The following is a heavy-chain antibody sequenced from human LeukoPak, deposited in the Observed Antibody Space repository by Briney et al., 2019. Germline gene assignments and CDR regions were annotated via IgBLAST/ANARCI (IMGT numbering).Heavy chain of an antibody. Sequence: PSETLSLTCAVSGGSISSGGYSWSWIRQPPGKGLEWIGYIYYSGSTNYNPSLKSRVTISVDTSKNQFSLKLSSVTAADTAVYYCARVALPRVFDPWGQGTLVTVSS. J-gene: IGHJ5*02. V-gene: IGHV4-61*08. CDR3: ARVALPRVFDP. CDR2: IYYSGST. CDR1: GGSISSGGYS.